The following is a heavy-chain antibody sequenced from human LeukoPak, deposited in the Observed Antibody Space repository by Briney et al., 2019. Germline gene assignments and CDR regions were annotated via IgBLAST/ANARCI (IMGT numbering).Heavy chain of an antibody. CDR1: GFTFTDYA. J-gene: IGHJ4*02. CDR2: ISYDSTKR. V-gene: IGHV3-30*04. CDR3: AKGAGSSSWLNYYFDY. D-gene: IGHD6-13*01. Sequence: GGSQRLSCQASGFTFTDYALHWVRQALGKGLEWVAVISYDSTKRYYAHSVKGRFTISRDNSRDTLFLQMDGLKAEDTAVYYCAKGAGSSSWLNYYFDYWGQGTLVTVSS.